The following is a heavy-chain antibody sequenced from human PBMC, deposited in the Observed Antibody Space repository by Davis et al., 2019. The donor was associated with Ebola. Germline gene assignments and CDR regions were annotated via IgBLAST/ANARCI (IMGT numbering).Heavy chain of an antibody. J-gene: IGHJ4*03. D-gene: IGHD7-27*01. V-gene: IGHV3-43*02. CDR2: ISGDGGST. Sequence: GGSLRLSCAASGFTFSSYAMSWVRQAPGKGLEWVSAISGDGGSTYYADSVKGRFTISRDNSKNSLYLQMNSLRTEDTALYYCVPSGYFDYWGQGTTVTVSS. CDR3: VPSGYFDY. CDR1: GFTFSSYA.